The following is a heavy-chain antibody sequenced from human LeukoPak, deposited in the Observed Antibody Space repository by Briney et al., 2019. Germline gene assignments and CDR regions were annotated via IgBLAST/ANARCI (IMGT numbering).Heavy chain of an antibody. V-gene: IGHV1-18*01. CDR1: GYTFTSYG. Sequence: LGASVKVSCKASGYTFTSYGISWVRQAPGQGLEWMGWISAYNGNTNYAQKLQGRVTMTTDTSTSTAYMELRSLRSDDTAVYYCARDTLRYNWNDEDAIDYWGQGTLVTVSS. CDR3: ARDTLRYNWNDEDAIDY. CDR2: ISAYNGNT. D-gene: IGHD1-1*01. J-gene: IGHJ4*02.